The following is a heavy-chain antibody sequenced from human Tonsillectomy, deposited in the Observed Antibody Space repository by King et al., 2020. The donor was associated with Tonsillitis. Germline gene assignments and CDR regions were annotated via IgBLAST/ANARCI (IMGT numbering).Heavy chain of an antibody. CDR2: ISWNSDSI. V-gene: IGHV3-9*01. CDR3: AKDRATGYYYYGMNV. J-gene: IGHJ6*02. D-gene: IGHD1-26*01. Sequence: VQLVESGGALVQPGRSLRLSCVASGFTFNDYAMHWVRQAPGKGLEWVSGISWNSDSIGYADSVKGRFTISRDNAKYSLYLQMNSLRPEDTALYYCAKDRATGYYYYGMNVWGQGTTVTLSS. CDR1: GFTFNDYA.